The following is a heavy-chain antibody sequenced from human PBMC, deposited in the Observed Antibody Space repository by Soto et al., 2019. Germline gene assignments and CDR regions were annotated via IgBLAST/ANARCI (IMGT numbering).Heavy chain of an antibody. CDR1: GGSISSSSYY. D-gene: IGHD6-13*01. CDR3: ASSRSIAAAGTHFQH. J-gene: IGHJ1*01. Sequence: SETLSLTCTVSGGSISSSSYYWGWIRQPPGKGLEWIGSIYYSGSTYYNPSLKSRVTISVDTSKNQFSLKLSSVTAADTAVYYCASSRSIAAAGTHFQHWGQGTLVTVSS. V-gene: IGHV4-39*01. CDR2: IYYSGST.